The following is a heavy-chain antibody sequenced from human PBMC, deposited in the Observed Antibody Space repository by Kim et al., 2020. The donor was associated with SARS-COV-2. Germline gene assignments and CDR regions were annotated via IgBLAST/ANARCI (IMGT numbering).Heavy chain of an antibody. CDR2: IYYSGST. V-gene: IGHV4-59*01. D-gene: IGHD2-21*02. Sequence: SETLSLTCTVSGGSISSYYWSWIRQPPGKGLEWIGYIYYSGSTNYNPSLKNRVTISVDTSKNQFSLKLSSVTAADTAVYYCASGPVVVTAMGGAFDIWGQGKMVTVSS. J-gene: IGHJ3*02. CDR1: GGSISSYY. CDR3: ASGPVVVTAMGGAFDI.